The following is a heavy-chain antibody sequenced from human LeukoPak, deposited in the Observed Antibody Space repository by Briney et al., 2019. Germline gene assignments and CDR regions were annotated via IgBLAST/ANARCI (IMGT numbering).Heavy chain of an antibody. CDR1: GFTFSSYG. CDR3: AKWGYYDSSDPAYWFDP. Sequence: GRSLRLSCAASGFTFSSYGMHWVRQAPGKGLEWVAVIQYDGSNKYYADSVKGRFTISRDNSKNTLYLQMNSLRAEDTAVYYCAKWGYYDSSDPAYWFDPWGQGTLVTVSS. D-gene: IGHD3-22*01. J-gene: IGHJ5*02. CDR2: IQYDGSNK. V-gene: IGHV3-30*18.